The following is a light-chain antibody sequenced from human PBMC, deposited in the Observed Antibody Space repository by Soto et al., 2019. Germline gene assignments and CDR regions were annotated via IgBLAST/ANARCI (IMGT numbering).Light chain of an antibody. J-gene: IGKJ1*01. V-gene: IGKV1-39*01. CDR3: QQTSRTPKT. CDR2: AAS. CDR1: QNINTY. Sequence: DIQITQSPSSLSASVGDRVTITCRASQNINTYLNWYQQKPGKAPKLLIYAASSLHSGVPSRFSGAGSGTDFTLTISSLQPEDFATYYCQQTSRTPKTFGQGTKVDIK.